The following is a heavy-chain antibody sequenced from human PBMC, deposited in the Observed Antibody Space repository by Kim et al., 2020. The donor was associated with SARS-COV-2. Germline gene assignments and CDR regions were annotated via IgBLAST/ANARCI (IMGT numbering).Heavy chain of an antibody. Sequence: GGSLRLSCAASGFTFSSYAMHWVRQAPGKGLEWVAVISYDGSNKYYADSVKGRFTISRDNSKNTLYLQMNSLRAEDTAVYYCAKPYGSGRTPFVYWGQGTLVTVSS. D-gene: IGHD3-10*01. CDR1: GFTFSSYA. J-gene: IGHJ4*02. CDR3: AKPYGSGRTPFVY. V-gene: IGHV3-30*18. CDR2: ISYDGSNK.